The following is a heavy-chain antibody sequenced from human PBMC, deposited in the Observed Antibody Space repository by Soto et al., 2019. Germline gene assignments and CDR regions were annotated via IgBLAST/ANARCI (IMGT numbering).Heavy chain of an antibody. J-gene: IGHJ6*02. V-gene: IGHV1-8*01. CDR3: ASEMTTRGMDF. D-gene: IGHD1-1*01. Sequence: QVQLVQSGAEVKKPGASVKVSCKASGYTFTSYDINWVRQATGQGLEWMGWMNPNSGNTGYAQKFQGRGTMTMNSSISTAYMELSSLRSEDTAVYYCASEMTTRGMDFWGQGTTVTVSS. CDR2: MNPNSGNT. CDR1: GYTFTSYD.